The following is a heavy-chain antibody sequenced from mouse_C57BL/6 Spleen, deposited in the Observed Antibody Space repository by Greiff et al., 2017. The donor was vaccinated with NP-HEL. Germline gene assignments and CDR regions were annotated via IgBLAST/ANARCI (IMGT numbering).Heavy chain of an antibody. V-gene: IGHV1-53*01. CDR1: GYTFTSYW. CDR2: INPSNGGT. CDR3: ARWRGYYGYDVDY. D-gene: IGHD2-2*01. J-gene: IGHJ2*01. Sequence: QVHVKQPGTELVKPGASVKLSCKASGYTFTSYWMHWVKQRPGQGLEWIGNINPSNGGTNYNEKFKSKATLTVDKSSSTAYMQLSSLTSEDSAVYYCARWRGYYGYDVDYWGQGTTLTVSS.